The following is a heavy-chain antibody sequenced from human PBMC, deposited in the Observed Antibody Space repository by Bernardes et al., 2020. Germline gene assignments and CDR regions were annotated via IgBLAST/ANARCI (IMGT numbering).Heavy chain of an antibody. D-gene: IGHD3-3*01. V-gene: IGHV4-59*01. CDR3: ARYAPKRVDWYFDL. CDR2: IYYTGST. J-gene: IGHJ2*01. Sequence: SEPLSLTCTVSGGSINNYYWSWIRQPPGKGLEWIGYIYYTGSTNYNPSLKSRVTISVDTSKSQFSLRLSSVTVADTAVYYCARYAPKRVDWYFDLWGRGTLVTVSS. CDR1: GGSINNYY.